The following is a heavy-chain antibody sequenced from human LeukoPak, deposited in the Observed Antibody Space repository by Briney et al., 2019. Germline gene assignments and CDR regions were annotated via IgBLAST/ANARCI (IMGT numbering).Heavy chain of an antibody. CDR2: IYHSGST. Sequence: PSETLSLTCAVPGYSISSGYYWGWIRQPPGKGLEWIGSIYHSGSTYYNPSLKSRVTISVDTSKNHFSLKLSSVTAADTAVYYCASPSHEGYYDSSGYPYAFDIWGQGTMVTVSS. CDR1: GYSISSGYY. J-gene: IGHJ3*02. CDR3: ASPSHEGYYDSSGYPYAFDI. V-gene: IGHV4-38-2*01. D-gene: IGHD3-22*01.